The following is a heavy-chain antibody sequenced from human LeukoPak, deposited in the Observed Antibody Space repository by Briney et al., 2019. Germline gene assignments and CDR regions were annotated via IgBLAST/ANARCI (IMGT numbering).Heavy chain of an antibody. CDR3: AKDGSFSTGYYFDY. CDR1: GFTFNNYA. D-gene: IGHD2-2*03. J-gene: IGHJ4*02. Sequence: KSGGSLRLSYAPSGFTFNNYAMRWLGQAPRKGLDWVSGISGSGSSSHYADSVKGRFTISRDNSKNTLHLQMNSLRPEDTAVYYCAKDGSFSTGYYFDYWGQGTLVTVSS. V-gene: IGHV3-23*01. CDR2: ISGSGSSS.